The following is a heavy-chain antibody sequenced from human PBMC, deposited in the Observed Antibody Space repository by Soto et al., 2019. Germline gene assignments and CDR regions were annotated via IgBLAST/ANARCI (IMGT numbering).Heavy chain of an antibody. CDR3: ARDRGDYGLDAFDI. Sequence: QVQLVQSGAEVKKPGASVKVSCKASGYTFTSYAMHWVRQAPGQRLEWMGWINAGNGNTKYSQKFRGRVTITRDTSASTAYMELSSLRSEDTAVYYCARDRGDYGLDAFDIWGQGTMVTVSS. CDR2: INAGNGNT. J-gene: IGHJ3*02. V-gene: IGHV1-3*01. CDR1: GYTFTSYA. D-gene: IGHD4-17*01.